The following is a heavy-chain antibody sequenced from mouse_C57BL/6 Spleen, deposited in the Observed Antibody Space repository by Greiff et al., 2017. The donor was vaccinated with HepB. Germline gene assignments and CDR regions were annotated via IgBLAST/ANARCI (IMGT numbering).Heavy chain of an antibody. CDR3: ARYLYDYDEGVWFAY. D-gene: IGHD2-4*01. CDR2: IDPSDSYT. J-gene: IGHJ3*01. V-gene: IGHV1-50*01. CDR1: GYTFTSYW. Sequence: QVQLQQPGAELVKPGASVKLSCKASGYTFTSYWMQWVKQRPGQGLEWIGEIDPSDSYTNYNQKFKGKATLTVDTSSSTAYMQLSSLTSEDSAVYYCARYLYDYDEGVWFAYWGQGTLVTVSA.